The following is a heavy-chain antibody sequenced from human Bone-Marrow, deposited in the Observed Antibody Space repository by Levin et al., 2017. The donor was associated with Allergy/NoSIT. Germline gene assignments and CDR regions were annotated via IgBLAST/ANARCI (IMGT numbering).Heavy chain of an antibody. Sequence: SCAASGFTLSNYAVSWVRQAPGKGLEWVSAITGRGGGTIYADSVKGRFAVSRDSSKNTLYLQLNSLRAEDTAIYYCAKNDWADPGGYWGQGTLVTVSS. J-gene: IGHJ4*02. CDR3: AKNDWADPGGY. V-gene: IGHV3-23*01. CDR1: GFTLSNYA. CDR2: ITGRGGGT. D-gene: IGHD3-9*01.